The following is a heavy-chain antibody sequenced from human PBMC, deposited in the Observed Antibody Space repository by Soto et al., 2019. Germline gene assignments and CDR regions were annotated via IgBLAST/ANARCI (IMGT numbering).Heavy chain of an antibody. Sequence: SETLSLTCTVSGGSISYYYWGWIRQPPGKGLERIGSIYYSGNTHYNPSLKSRVTISVDTSMNQFSLNLDSVTAVDSAVYYCVRGGYVHAFDYWGQGALVTVSS. D-gene: IGHD5-12*01. V-gene: IGHV4-59*01. CDR1: GGSISYYY. CDR3: VRGGYVHAFDY. CDR2: IYYSGNT. J-gene: IGHJ4*02.